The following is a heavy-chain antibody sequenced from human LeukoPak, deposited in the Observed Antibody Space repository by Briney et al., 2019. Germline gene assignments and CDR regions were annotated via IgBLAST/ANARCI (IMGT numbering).Heavy chain of an antibody. CDR2: INHSGST. D-gene: IGHD4-23*01. V-gene: IGHV4-34*01. CDR3: VKTAGRAGGDY. Sequence: SETLSLTCAVYGGSFSGYYWSWIRQPPGKGLEWIGEINHSGSTNYNPSLKSRVTISVDTSKNQFSLKLSSVTAADTAVYYCVKTAGRAGGDYWGQGVLVTVSS. CDR1: GGSFSGYY. J-gene: IGHJ4*02.